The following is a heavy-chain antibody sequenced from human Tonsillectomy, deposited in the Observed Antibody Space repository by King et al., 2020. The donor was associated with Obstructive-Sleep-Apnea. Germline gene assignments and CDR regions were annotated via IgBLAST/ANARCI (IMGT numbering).Heavy chain of an antibody. CDR1: GFTVSSNG. D-gene: IGHD1-26*01. V-gene: IGHV3-30*18. Sequence: VQLVESGGGVVQPGRSLRLSCAASGFTVSSNGMHWVRQAPGKGLEWVAFISDDGSNQYFKDSVKGRFTISRDNSKNTLYLRMNSLRAEDTAVYYCVKEIRVGPSISGLGYWGQGALVTVSS. J-gene: IGHJ4*02. CDR2: ISDDGSNQ. CDR3: VKEIRVGPSISGLGY.